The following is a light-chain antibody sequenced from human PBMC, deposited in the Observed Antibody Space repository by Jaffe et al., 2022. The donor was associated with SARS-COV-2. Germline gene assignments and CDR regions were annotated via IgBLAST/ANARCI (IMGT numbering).Light chain of an antibody. CDR3: QSYDSSLSAYV. CDR1: SSNIGTGYD. CDR2: GIS. J-gene: IGLJ1*01. V-gene: IGLV1-40*01. Sequence: QSVLTQPPSVSGAPGQKVTISCTGSSSNIGTGYDIHWYQQLPGTAPKLLIRGISDRPSGVPERFSGSRTGTSASLAISGLQTEDEADYYCQSYDSSLSAYVFGTGTKVSVL.